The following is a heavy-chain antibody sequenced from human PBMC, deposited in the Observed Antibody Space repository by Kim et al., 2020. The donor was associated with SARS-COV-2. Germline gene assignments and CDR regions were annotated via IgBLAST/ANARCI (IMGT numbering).Heavy chain of an antibody. CDR2: ISASNGNT. J-gene: IGHJ4*02. CDR3: AREDYYDSSGYYPFDY. D-gene: IGHD3-22*01. CDR1: GYTFTSYG. V-gene: IGHV1-18*04. Sequence: ASVKVSCKASGYTFTSYGISWVRQAPGQGLEWMGWISASNGNTNYAQKLQGRVTMTTDTSTSTAYMELRSLRSDDTAVYYCAREDYYDSSGYYPFDYWGQGTLVTVSS.